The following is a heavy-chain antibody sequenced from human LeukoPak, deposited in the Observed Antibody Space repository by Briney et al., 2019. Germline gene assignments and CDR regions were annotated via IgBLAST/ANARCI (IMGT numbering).Heavy chain of an antibody. CDR1: GFTFSVYT. CDR3: VKDPPNCSSATCFEKYYFDS. V-gene: IGHV3-64D*06. CDR2: TSANGGST. Sequence: GGSLRLSCSASGFTFSVYTMHWVRQAPGKGLEYVSTTSANGGSTYYADSVKGRFTISRDNSKNTLYLQMSSLSTEDTAVYFCVKDPPNCSSATCFEKYYFDSWGQGTLVTVSS. J-gene: IGHJ4*02. D-gene: IGHD2-2*01.